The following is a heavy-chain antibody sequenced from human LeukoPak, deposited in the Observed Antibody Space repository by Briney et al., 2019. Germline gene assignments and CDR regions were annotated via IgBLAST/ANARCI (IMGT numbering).Heavy chain of an antibody. V-gene: IGHV5-51*01. D-gene: IGHD3-10*01. CDR1: GYSFTSYW. Sequence: PGESLKISCKGSGYSFTSYWIGWVRQMPGKGLEWMGIIFPGDSDTRYSPSFQGQVTISADKSISTAYLQWSSLKASDTAMYYCARHRPAPMVRGVPRPPDYWGQGTLVTVSS. CDR2: IFPGDSDT. CDR3: ARHRPAPMVRGVPRPPDY. J-gene: IGHJ4*02.